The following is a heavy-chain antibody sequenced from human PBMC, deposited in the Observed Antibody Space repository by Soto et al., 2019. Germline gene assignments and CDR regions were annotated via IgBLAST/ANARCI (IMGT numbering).Heavy chain of an antibody. D-gene: IGHD3-10*01. CDR3: ARGYFDSGHGYDL. V-gene: IGHV5-51*01. CDR2: IFTRDSET. CDR1: GHLFNNHW. Sequence: QLEQSGADVKKPGESLKISCKGPGHLFNNHWIGWVRQTPGKGLEWMGLIFTRDSETKTSPSFQGHVSFSVDNSINTVYLPWTSLKTTDTGIYFCARGYFDSGHGYDLWGQGTLVTVSS. J-gene: IGHJ5*02.